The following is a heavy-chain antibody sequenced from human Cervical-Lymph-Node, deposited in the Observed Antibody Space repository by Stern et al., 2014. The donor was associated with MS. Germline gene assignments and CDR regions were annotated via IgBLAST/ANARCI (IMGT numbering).Heavy chain of an antibody. CDR2: ISWNSGSI. CDR1: GFTFDDYA. V-gene: IGHV3-9*01. Sequence: EVQLVESGGGLVQPGRSLRLSCAASGFTFDDYAMHWVRQAPGKGLEWVSGISWNSGSIGYADSVKGRFTISRDNAKNSLYLQMNSLRAEDTALYYCAKTAGQASGFYYWGQGTLVTVSS. CDR3: AKTAGQASGFYY. J-gene: IGHJ4*02. D-gene: IGHD6-25*01.